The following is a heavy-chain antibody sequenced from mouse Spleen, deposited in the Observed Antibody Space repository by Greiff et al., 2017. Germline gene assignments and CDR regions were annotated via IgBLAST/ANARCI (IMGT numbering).Heavy chain of an antibody. CDR3: ARRSPFYYGSSYDYAMDY. CDR1: GYAFSSSW. Sequence: VQLQQSGPELVKPGASVKISCKASGYAFSSSWMNWVKQRPGKGLEWIGRIYPGDGDTNYNGKFKGKATLTADKSSSTAYMQLSSLTSEDSAVYFCARRSPFYYGSSYDYAMDYWGQGTSVTVSS. V-gene: IGHV1-82*01. CDR2: IYPGDGDT. D-gene: IGHD1-1*01. J-gene: IGHJ4*01.